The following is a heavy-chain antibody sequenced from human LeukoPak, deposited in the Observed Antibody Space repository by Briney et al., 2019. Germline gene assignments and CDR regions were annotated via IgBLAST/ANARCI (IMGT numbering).Heavy chain of an antibody. CDR2: ISGSVGRT. J-gene: IGHJ4*02. V-gene: IGHV3-23*01. Sequence: GGSLRLSCAASGFTFSSYAISWVRQAPGKGLEWVSAISGSVGRTYYADSVKGRLTISRDNSKNTLYLQMNSLRDEDTAVYYCAKLGDDSGFDYWGQGTLVTVSS. CDR3: AKLGDDSGFDY. CDR1: GFTFSSYA. D-gene: IGHD1-26*01.